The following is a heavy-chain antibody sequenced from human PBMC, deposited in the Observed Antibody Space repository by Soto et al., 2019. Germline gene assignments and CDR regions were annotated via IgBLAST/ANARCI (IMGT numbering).Heavy chain of an antibody. CDR2: ISYDGSNK. CDR1: GFTFSSYA. CDR3: ARALPAVAFDI. V-gene: IGHV3-30-3*01. Sequence: QVQLVESGGGVVQPGRSLRLSCAASGFTFSSYAMHWVRQAPGKGLEWVAVISYDGSNKYYADSVKGRFTISRDNSKNTLYLQMNSLRAEDTAVYYCARALPAVAFDIWGQGTMVTVSS. J-gene: IGHJ3*02.